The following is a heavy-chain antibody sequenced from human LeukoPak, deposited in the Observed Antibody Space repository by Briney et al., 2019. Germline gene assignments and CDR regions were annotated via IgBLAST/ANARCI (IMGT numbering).Heavy chain of an antibody. D-gene: IGHD3-22*01. CDR1: GGSTSSYY. CDR3: ARASSITMIVVAPFDY. J-gene: IGHJ4*02. Sequence: PSETLSLTCTVSGGSTSSYYWSWIRQPPGKGLEWIGEINHSGSTNYNPSLKSRVTISVDTSKNQFSLKLSSVTAADTAVYYCARASSITMIVVAPFDYWGQGTLVTVSS. V-gene: IGHV4-34*01. CDR2: INHSGST.